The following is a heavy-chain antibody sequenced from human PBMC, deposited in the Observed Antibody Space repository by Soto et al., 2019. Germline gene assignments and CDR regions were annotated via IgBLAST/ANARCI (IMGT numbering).Heavy chain of an antibody. V-gene: IGHV3-7*05. CDR3: ARGGCGAGSCHTPVEYYGLDV. Sequence: EVQLVESGGGLVQPGGSLRLSCSASGFTFSTYWMTWVCQAPGKGLEWVANIKQDGTEKYYVDSVRGRFTVSRDNAKNSLYLQMNNLRAEDTAMYYCARGGCGAGSCHTPVEYYGLDVWGQGTTVTVSS. CDR2: IKQDGTEK. CDR1: GFTFSTYW. D-gene: IGHD2-15*01. J-gene: IGHJ6*02.